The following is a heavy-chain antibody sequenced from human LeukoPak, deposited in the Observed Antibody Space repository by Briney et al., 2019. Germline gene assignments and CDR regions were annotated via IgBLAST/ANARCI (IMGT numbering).Heavy chain of an antibody. D-gene: IGHD4-17*01. CDR1: GFSLSTSGVA. CDR2: IYWNDGK. V-gene: IGHV2-5*01. J-gene: IGHJ5*02. Sequence: SGPTLVNPTQTLTLTCTFSGFSLSTSGVAVGWFRQPPGGALEGLALIYWNDGKYYTPSLKSRLTIAKDTSKNQVVLTMTNMDPVDTATFYCARRRSPSNGDWFDPWGQGTLVTVSS. CDR3: ARRRSPSNGDWFDP.